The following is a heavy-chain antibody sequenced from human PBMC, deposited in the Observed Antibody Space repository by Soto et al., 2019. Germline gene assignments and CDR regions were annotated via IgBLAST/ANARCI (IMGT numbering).Heavy chain of an antibody. Sequence: EVQLVESGGGLVQIGGSLKLSCATSGLNFCGSAMHWARQASGKGLEWVGRIRSRPHNYATTYAASVEGRFTISRDDSKNTVYLQMNGLKTEDTAVYYCTTERDYWGRGTLVTVSS. V-gene: IGHV3-73*02. CDR1: GLNFCGSA. J-gene: IGHJ4*02. CDR2: IRSRPHNYAT. CDR3: TTERDY.